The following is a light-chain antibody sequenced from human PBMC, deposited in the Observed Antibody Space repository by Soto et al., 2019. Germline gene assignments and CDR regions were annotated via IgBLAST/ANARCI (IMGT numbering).Light chain of an antibody. CDR3: HQSYCIPST. J-gene: IGKJ2*01. V-gene: IGKV1-39*01. CDR2: AAS. CDR1: QSISSN. Sequence: DIQMTQSPSSLSASVGDRGTITCRASQSISSNLNWYHQKPGEAPKLLIYAASSLQSGVPSRFSGSGSGTDFTITRTSLQPEDSETYCRHQSYCIPSTFGQGTKLEIQ.